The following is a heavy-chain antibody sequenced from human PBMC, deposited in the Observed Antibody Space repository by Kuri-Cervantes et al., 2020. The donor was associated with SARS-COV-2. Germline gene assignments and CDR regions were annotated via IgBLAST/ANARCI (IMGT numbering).Heavy chain of an antibody. Sequence: GSLRLSCAVYGGSFSGYYWSWIRQPPGKGLEWIGEINHSGSTNYNPSLKSRVTISVNTSKNQFSLRLSSVTAADTAVYYCARTLDIWGQGTMVTVSS. J-gene: IGHJ3*02. V-gene: IGHV4-34*01. CDR2: INHSGST. CDR1: GGSFSGYY. CDR3: ARTLDI.